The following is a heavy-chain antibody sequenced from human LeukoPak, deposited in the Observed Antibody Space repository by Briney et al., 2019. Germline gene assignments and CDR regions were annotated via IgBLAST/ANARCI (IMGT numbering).Heavy chain of an antibody. CDR1: GFTFSNYW. CDR2: ITFSSSII. CDR3: ARVEFGEYSSYFDD. V-gene: IGHV3-48*01. D-gene: IGHD3-10*01. J-gene: IGHJ4*02. Sequence: GGSLRLSCAASGFTFSNYWMSWVRQAPGKGLEWVSYITFSSSIIYYADSVKGRFTISRDTAKNSLSLQMNSLRAEDTAVYYCARVEFGEYSSYFDDWGQGTLVTVSS.